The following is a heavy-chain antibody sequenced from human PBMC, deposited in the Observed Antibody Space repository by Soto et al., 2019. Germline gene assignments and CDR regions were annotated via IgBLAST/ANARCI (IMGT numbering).Heavy chain of an antibody. J-gene: IGHJ4*02. CDR1: GFSLSNARMG. CDR2: IFSNDEK. V-gene: IGHV2-26*01. Sequence: SGPTLVNPTETLTLTCTVSGFSLSNARMGVSWIRQPPGKALEWLAHIFSNDEKSYSTSLKSRLTISKDTSKSQVVLTMTNMDPVDTATYYCARGGMRGYYDILTGRKSQYYFGYWGQGTLVTVSS. D-gene: IGHD3-9*01. CDR3: ARGGMRGYYDILTGRKSQYYFGY.